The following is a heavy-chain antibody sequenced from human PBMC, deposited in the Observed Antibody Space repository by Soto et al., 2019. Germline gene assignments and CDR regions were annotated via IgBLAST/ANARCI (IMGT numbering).Heavy chain of an antibody. V-gene: IGHV1-18*01. D-gene: IGHD3-3*01. CDR2: ISAYSGDT. CDR1: GYTFSSYG. J-gene: IGHJ4*02. CDR3: ARGDYDFWSGPDFDY. Sequence: QVQLVQSGAEVKKPGASVKVSCRASGYTFSSYGISWVRQAPGQGPEWMGWISAYSGDTNYAQKFQGRVTMTTDTSPSTAYMELGSLRSDDTAVYYCARGDYDFWSGPDFDYWGQGTLVTVSS.